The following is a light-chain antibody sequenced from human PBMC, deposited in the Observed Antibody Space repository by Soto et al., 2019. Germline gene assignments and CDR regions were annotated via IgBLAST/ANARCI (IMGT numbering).Light chain of an antibody. CDR2: DSS. CDR3: HQRRQWPLT. CDR1: QSVSSSY. V-gene: IGKV3D-20*02. Sequence: EIVLTQSPGTLSLSPGERATLSCRASQSVSSSYLAWYQQKPGQPPRLLIYDSSTRATGFPARFSGSGSGTDFTLTISSLESEDFAVYYCHQRRQWPLTFGGGTKVHIK. J-gene: IGKJ4*01.